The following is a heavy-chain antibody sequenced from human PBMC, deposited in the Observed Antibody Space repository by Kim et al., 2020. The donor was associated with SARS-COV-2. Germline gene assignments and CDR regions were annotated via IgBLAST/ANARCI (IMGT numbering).Heavy chain of an antibody. CDR2: ISWNSGSI. V-gene: IGHV3-9*01. CDR3: AKDPWGSYGYSV. J-gene: IGHJ4*02. D-gene: IGHD3-16*01. CDR1: GFTFDDYA. Sequence: GGSLRLSCAASGFTFDDYAMHWVRQAPGKGLEWVSGISWNSGSIGYADSVKGRFTISRDNAKNSLYLQMNSLRAEDTALYYCAKDPWGSYGYSVWGQGTLVTVSS.